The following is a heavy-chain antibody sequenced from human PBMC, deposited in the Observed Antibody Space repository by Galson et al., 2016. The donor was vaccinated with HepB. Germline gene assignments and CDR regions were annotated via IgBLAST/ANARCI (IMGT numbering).Heavy chain of an antibody. V-gene: IGHV1-46*01. Sequence: SVKVSCKASGYTFTSYYVHWVRQAPGQGLEWMGIINPLAGSASYAKHFQGRVTMTSDTSTSTIYMALSSLRSDDTAVFYCARLNDILTGERYYGMDVWGQGTTVTVSS. CDR1: GYTFTSYY. J-gene: IGHJ6*02. D-gene: IGHD3-9*01. CDR2: INPLAGSA. CDR3: ARLNDILTGERYYGMDV.